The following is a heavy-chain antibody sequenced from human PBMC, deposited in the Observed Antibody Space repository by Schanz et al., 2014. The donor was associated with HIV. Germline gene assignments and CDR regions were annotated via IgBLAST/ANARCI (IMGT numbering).Heavy chain of an antibody. CDR1: GITFSTSG. D-gene: IGHD4-17*01. CDR3: YGDESGY. V-gene: IGHV3-33*01. CDR2: IWYDGSKK. Sequence: QVQLVESGGGVVQPGRSLRLSCAASGITFSTSGMHWVRQAPAKGLEWVVVIWYDGSKKYYADSVKGRFTISRDNSKNTLYLQMNSLRAEDTAVYYCYGDESGYWGQGTLVTVSS. J-gene: IGHJ4*02.